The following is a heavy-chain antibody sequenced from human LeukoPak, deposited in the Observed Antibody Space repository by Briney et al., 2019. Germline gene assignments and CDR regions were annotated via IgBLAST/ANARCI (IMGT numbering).Heavy chain of an antibody. CDR3: ARGRFRVLFDY. CDR2: INSDGSST. CDR1: GFTFSSYG. Sequence: GGSLRLSCAASGFTFSSYGMHWVRQAPGKGLVWVSRINSDGSSTSYADSVKGRFTISRDNAKNTLYLQMNSLRAEDTAVYYCARGRFRVLFDYWGQGTLVTVSS. D-gene: IGHD3-10*01. V-gene: IGHV3-74*01. J-gene: IGHJ4*02.